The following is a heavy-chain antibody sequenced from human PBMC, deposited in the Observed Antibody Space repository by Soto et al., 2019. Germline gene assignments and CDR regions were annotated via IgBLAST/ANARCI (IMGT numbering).Heavy chain of an antibody. CDR2: ISYDGGST. CDR3: AKDIGTTSAYYYYGMDV. CDR1: GFTFSSYG. Sequence: GGSLRLSCAASGFTFSSYGMHWVRQAPGKGLEWVAVISYDGGSTYYADSVKGRFTISRDNSKNSLYLQMNSLRTEDTALYYCAKDIGTTSAYYYYGMDVWGQGTTVTVSS. V-gene: IGHV3-30*18. J-gene: IGHJ6*02. D-gene: IGHD4-17*01.